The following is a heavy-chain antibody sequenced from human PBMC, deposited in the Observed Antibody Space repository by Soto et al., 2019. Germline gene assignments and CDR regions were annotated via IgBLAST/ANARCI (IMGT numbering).Heavy chain of an antibody. V-gene: IGHV3-7*01. J-gene: IGHJ4*02. CDR3: ACINYYGPGSYYY. Sequence: GGSLRLSCATSGLTFNTYWMAWVRQAPGKGLEWVANTNPDGSVKTYVDSVKGRFTISRDNAKTTLYLQMNSLRAEDTAVYYCACINYYGPGSYYYWGQGTLVTVSS. D-gene: IGHD3-10*01. CDR2: TNPDGSVK. CDR1: GLTFNTYW.